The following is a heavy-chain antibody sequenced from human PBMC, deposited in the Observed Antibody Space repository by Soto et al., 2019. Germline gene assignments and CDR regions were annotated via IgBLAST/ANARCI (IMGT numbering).Heavy chain of an antibody. CDR3: ARDKSQFMVRGVLDP. D-gene: IGHD3-10*01. CDR2: INSDGSST. V-gene: IGHV3-74*01. Sequence: GWSXRLSGASSVFTFSIYGMHGFRQAPGKGLVCVSRINSDGSSTSYADSVKGRFTISRYNAKNTLYLQMNSLRAEDTAVYYCARDKSQFMVRGVLDPWGQGTLVPSPQ. J-gene: IGHJ5*02. CDR1: VFTFSIYG.